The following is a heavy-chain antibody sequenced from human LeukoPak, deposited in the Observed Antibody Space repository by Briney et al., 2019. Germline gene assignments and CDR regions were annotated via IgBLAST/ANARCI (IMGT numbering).Heavy chain of an antibody. J-gene: IGHJ6*03. Sequence: ASVKVSCKASGYTFTSCGISWVRQDPGQGLEWIGWISAYNGNTNYAQKLQGRVTMTTDTSTSTAYMELRSLRSDDTAVYYCARLDSIVVVPAARRYYYMDVWGKGTTVTVSS. CDR2: ISAYNGNT. CDR1: GYTFTSCG. V-gene: IGHV1-18*01. D-gene: IGHD2-2*01. CDR3: ARLDSIVVVPAARRYYYMDV.